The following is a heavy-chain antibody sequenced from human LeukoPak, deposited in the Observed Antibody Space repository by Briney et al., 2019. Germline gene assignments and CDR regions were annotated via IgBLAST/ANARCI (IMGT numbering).Heavy chain of an antibody. J-gene: IGHJ4*02. V-gene: IGHV3-7*01. CDR1: GFTFSSYW. CDR3: ARGYYDFWSGYYNPTRPLDY. D-gene: IGHD3-3*01. Sequence: GGSLRLSCAASGFTFSSYWMTWVRQAPGKGLEWVANIKEDGSEKYHVDSVKGRFTISRDNAKNSLYLQMNSLRADDTAVYYCARGYYDFWSGYYNPTRPLDYWGQGTLVTVSS. CDR2: IKEDGSEK.